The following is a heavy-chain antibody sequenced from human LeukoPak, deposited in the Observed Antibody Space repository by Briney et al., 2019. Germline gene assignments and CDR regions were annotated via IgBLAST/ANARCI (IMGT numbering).Heavy chain of an antibody. D-gene: IGHD6-13*01. CDR2: ISYSGST. J-gene: IGHJ1*01. CDR1: GGSISSYY. CDR3: ARSITSSWYGDFQH. Sequence: KSSETLSLTCIVSGGSISSYYWSWFRQPPGKGLDYIGYISYSGSTNYNPSLKSRVAISVDTSKNQFSLKLSSVTAADTAVYYCARSITSSWYGDFQHWGQGTLVTVSS. V-gene: IGHV4-59*01.